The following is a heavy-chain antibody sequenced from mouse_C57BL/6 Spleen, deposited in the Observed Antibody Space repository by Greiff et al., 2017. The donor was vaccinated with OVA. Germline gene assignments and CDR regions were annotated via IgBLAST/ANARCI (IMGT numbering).Heavy chain of an antibody. CDR3: ARDSGLLRFDY. J-gene: IGHJ2*01. CDR2: INYDGSST. Sequence: EVQVVESEGGLVQPGSSMKLSCTASGFTFSDYYMAWVRQVPEKGLEWVANINYDGSSTYYLDSLKSRFIISRDNAKNILYLQMSSLKSEDTATYYCARDSGLLRFDYWGQGTTLTVSS. D-gene: IGHD1-1*01. CDR1: GFTFSDYY. V-gene: IGHV5-16*01.